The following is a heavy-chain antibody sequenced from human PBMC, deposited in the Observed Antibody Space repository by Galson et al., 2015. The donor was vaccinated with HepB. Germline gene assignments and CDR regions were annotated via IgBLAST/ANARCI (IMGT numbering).Heavy chain of an antibody. CDR2: IYYSGST. D-gene: IGHD4-17*01. V-gene: IGHV4-61*08. CDR1: GGSVSSGDYY. J-gene: IGHJ3*02. Sequence: ETLSLTCIVSGGSVSSGDYYWSWIRQPPGKGLDWIGYIYYSGSTNYNPSLKSRVTLSVDTSKNQFSLNLSSVTAADTAVYYCAKMEYGDPFGAFDIWGQGTMVTVSS. CDR3: AKMEYGDPFGAFDI.